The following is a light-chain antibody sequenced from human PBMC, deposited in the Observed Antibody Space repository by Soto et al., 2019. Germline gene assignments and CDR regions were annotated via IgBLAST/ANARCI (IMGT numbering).Light chain of an antibody. CDR3: QQYVSSVT. V-gene: IGKV3-20*01. J-gene: IGKJ1*01. CDR2: GAS. Sequence: EIVLTQSPGSLSLSPGERATLSCRASQSVDSSFFAWYQKKPGQAPRLLIYGASKRATGIPDRFSGSGSGTDFTLTISRLEPEEFAVYYDQQYVSSVTFGQGTKVEIK. CDR1: QSVDSSF.